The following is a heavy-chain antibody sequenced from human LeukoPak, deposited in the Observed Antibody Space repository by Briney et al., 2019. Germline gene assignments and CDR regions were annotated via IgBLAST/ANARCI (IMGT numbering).Heavy chain of an antibody. V-gene: IGHV3-23*01. CDR2: ISGSGGST. Sequence: KTGGSLRLSCAASGFTFSSYAISWVRQAPGKGLERVSAISGSGGSTYYADSVKGRFTISRDNSKNTLYLQMSSLRAEDTAVYYCAKDKERDIVLMVYAIAVTFDPWGQGTLVTVSS. D-gene: IGHD2-8*01. CDR3: AKDKERDIVLMVYAIAVTFDP. CDR1: GFTFSSYA. J-gene: IGHJ5*02.